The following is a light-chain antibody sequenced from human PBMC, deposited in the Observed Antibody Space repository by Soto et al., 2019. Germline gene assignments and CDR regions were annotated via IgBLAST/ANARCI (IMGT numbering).Light chain of an antibody. V-gene: IGKV1-39*01. CDR3: QQYNTWPPLT. CDR1: QGISAY. J-gene: IGKJ4*01. Sequence: LLTQSPSSLSASVGDRVTITCRASQGISAYLNWYQQKPGKAPQLLIFAASTLQHGVPSRFSGSGSGTDFTLAISSLQSEDFAVYYCQQYNTWPPLTFGGGTTLKIK. CDR2: AAS.